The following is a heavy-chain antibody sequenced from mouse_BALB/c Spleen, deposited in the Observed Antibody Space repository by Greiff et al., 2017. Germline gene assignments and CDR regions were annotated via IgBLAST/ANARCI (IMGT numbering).Heavy chain of an antibody. V-gene: IGHV3-2*02. CDR1: GYSITSDYA. Sequence: EVQGVESGPGLVKPSQSLSLTCTVTGYSITSDYAWNWIRQFPGNKLEWMGYISYSGSTSYNPSLKSRISITRDTSKNQFFLQLNSVTTEDTATYYCARRGSPWYFDVWGAGTTVTVSS. CDR3: ARRGSPWYFDV. D-gene: IGHD1-1*02. CDR2: ISYSGST. J-gene: IGHJ1*01.